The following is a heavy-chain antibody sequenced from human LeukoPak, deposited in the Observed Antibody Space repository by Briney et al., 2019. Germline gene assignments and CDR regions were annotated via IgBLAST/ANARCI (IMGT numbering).Heavy chain of an antibody. Sequence: SETLSLTCTVSGGSISSYYWSWIRQAPGKGLECIGYIYSSGTTNYNPSLKSRVTLSIDTSKNQFSLKLSSVTAADTAVYYCARLLRQTSVGPDLYYFDYWGQGTLVTVSS. CDR3: ARLLRQTSVGPDLYYFDY. D-gene: IGHD2-2*02. CDR1: GGSISSYY. CDR2: IYSSGTT. J-gene: IGHJ4*02. V-gene: IGHV4-59*08.